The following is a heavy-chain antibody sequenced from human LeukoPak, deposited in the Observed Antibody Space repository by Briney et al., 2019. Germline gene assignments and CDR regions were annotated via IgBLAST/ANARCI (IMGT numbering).Heavy chain of an antibody. Sequence: SETLSLTCTVSGGSISSYYWSWIRQPPGKGLEWIGYIYYSGSTYYNPSLKSRVTISVDTSKNQFSLKLSSVTAADTAVYYCARAYYYGSGSFDYWGQGTLVTVSS. CDR3: ARAYYYGSGSFDY. J-gene: IGHJ4*02. CDR1: GGSISSYY. V-gene: IGHV4-59*01. CDR2: IYYSGST. D-gene: IGHD3-10*01.